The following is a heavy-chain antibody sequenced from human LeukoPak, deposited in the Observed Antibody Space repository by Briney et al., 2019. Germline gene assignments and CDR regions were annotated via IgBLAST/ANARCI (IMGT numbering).Heavy chain of an antibody. V-gene: IGHV1-2*02. D-gene: IGHD6-19*01. CDR3: AREDSAWYVDY. Sequence: ASVKVSCKASGYTFTDYYMHWVRQAPGQGLEWMGSINPNSAGTNYAQKFEGRVTMTRDKSISTAFLELRRLRSDDTAVYYCAREDSAWYVDYWGQGILVTVSS. CDR2: INPNSAGT. CDR1: GYTFTDYY. J-gene: IGHJ4*02.